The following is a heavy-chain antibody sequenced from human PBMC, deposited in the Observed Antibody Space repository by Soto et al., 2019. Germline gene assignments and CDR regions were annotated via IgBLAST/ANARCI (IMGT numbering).Heavy chain of an antibody. V-gene: IGHV3-30-3*01. CDR1: GFTFSSYA. CDR3: ARGRSGYYPQTNYYYYYGMDV. Sequence: QVQLVESGGGVVQPGRSLRLSCAASGFTFSSYAMHWVRQAPGKGLEWVAVISYDGSNKYYADSVKGRFTISRDNSKNTLYLQMNSLRAEDTAVYYCARGRSGYYPQTNYYYYYGMDVWGQGTTVTVSS. D-gene: IGHD3-22*01. J-gene: IGHJ6*02. CDR2: ISYDGSNK.